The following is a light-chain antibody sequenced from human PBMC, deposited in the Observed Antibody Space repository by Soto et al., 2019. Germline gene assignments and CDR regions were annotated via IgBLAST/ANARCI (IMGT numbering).Light chain of an antibody. CDR1: SSDVGNYNL. J-gene: IGLJ2*01. CDR3: CSYAGSNTYVV. CDR2: EDT. V-gene: IGLV2-23*01. Sequence: HSALTQPASVSGSPGQSITISCTGTSSDVGNYNLVSWYQQHPGKALKLIIYEDTKRPSEVSDRFSGSKSGNTASLTISGLQADDEADYYCCSYAGSNTYVVFGGGTKLTVL.